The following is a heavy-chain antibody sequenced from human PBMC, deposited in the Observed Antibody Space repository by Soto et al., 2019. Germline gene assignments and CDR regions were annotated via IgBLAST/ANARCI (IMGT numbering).Heavy chain of an antibody. CDR3: AGDPDSHYNDSHASSYP. CDR1: GYTFTSYG. D-gene: IGHD4-4*01. J-gene: IGHJ5*02. CDR2: ISAYIGII. V-gene: IGHV1-18*01. Sequence: GASVKVSCKASGYTFTSYGISWVRQAPGQGLEWMGWISAYIGIINYAQKFQGRVTISADKFTGTAYMELTGLRSDDTAVYYCAGDPDSHYNDSHASSYPWGQGTLVTVS.